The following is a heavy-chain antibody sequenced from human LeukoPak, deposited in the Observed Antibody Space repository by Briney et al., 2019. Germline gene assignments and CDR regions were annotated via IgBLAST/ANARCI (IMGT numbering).Heavy chain of an antibody. CDR1: GFTFGDYV. V-gene: IGHV3-49*04. J-gene: IGHJ4*02. CDR2: IRTKAYGGTT. D-gene: IGHD5-18*01. CDR3: TRRGYSYGYLDY. Sequence: GGSLRLSCTASGFTFGDYVMSWVRQAPGKGLEWVGFIRTKAYGGTTEYAASVKGRFTISRDDSKSIAYLQMNSLKTEDAAVYYCTRRGYSYGYLDYWGQGTLVTVSS.